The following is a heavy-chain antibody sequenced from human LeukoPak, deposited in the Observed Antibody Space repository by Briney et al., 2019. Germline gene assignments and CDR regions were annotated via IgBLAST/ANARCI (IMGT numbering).Heavy chain of an antibody. CDR1: GGSISSGDYY. CDR2: IYYSGST. J-gene: IGHJ3*02. V-gene: IGHV4-30-4*08. D-gene: IGHD2-21*01. CDR3: ARAGCGGDCYALMPAADAFDI. Sequence: SETLSLTCTVSGGSISSGDYYWSWIRQPPGKGLEWIGYIYYSGSTYYNPSLKSRVTISVDTSKNQFSLKLSSATAADTAVYYCARAGCGGDCYALMPAADAFDIWGQGTMVTVSS.